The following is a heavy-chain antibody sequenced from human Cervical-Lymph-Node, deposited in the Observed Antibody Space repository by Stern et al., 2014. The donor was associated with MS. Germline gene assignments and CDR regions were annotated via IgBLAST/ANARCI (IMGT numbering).Heavy chain of an antibody. J-gene: IGHJ6*02. D-gene: IGHD2-8*02. CDR1: GFTFEDYG. Sequence: EVQLGEAGGGVVRPGRSLRLSCAASGFTFEDYGMSWVRQGPGKGLEWGAAINWNGGSTVYAGSCQGRFTIARDNAKNSLYLQMNSLRAEDTALYHCARAFCTGGVCYSFPFYGMDVWGQGTTVTVSS. CDR3: ARAFCTGGVCYSFPFYGMDV. CDR2: INWNGGST. V-gene: IGHV3-20*01.